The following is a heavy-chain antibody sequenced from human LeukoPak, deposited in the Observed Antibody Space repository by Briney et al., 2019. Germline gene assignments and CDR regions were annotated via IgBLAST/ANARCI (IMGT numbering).Heavy chain of an antibody. CDR2: ISPYNGKT. CDR1: NYSFTSYG. D-gene: IGHD4-11*01. CDR3: ARDLSKLDY. Sequence: ASVKVSCKAFNYSFTSYGISWVRQAPGKGLEWMAWISPYNGKTLYAEKCQGRVTLTTETSTDIAFMELTSLTSDDTAVYYCARDLSKLDYWGQGTLVTVSS. V-gene: IGHV1-18*01. J-gene: IGHJ4*02.